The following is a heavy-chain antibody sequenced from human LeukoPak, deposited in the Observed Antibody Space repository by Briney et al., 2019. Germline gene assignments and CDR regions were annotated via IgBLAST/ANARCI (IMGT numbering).Heavy chain of an antibody. CDR1: GFTVSSNY. J-gene: IGHJ3*02. Sequence: PGGSLRLSCAASGFTVSSNYMSWVRQAPGKGLEWVSVIYSGGSTYYADSVKGRFTISRDNSKNTLYLQMNSLRAEDTAVYYCAREEHIVVVTTTRNAFDMWGQGTMVTVSS. V-gene: IGHV3-66*01. CDR2: IYSGGST. CDR3: AREEHIVVVTTTRNAFDM. D-gene: IGHD2-21*02.